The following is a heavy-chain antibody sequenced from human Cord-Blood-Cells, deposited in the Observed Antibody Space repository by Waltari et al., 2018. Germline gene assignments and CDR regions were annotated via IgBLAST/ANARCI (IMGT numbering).Heavy chain of an antibody. CDR2: IIPILGIA. Sequence: QVQLVQSGAEVKKPGSSVKVSCKASGGTFSSYAISWVRQAPGQGLEWMGRIIPILGIANYAQKFQGRVTITADKSTSTAYMELSSLRSEDTAVYYCARLGDIGTGVAFDIWGQGTMVTVSS. J-gene: IGHJ3*02. D-gene: IGHD7-27*01. CDR1: GGTFSSYA. CDR3: ARLGDIGTGVAFDI. V-gene: IGHV1-69*09.